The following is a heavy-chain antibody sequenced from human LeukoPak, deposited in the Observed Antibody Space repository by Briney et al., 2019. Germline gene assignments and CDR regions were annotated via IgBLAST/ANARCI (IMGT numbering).Heavy chain of an antibody. CDR1: GYTFISYA. V-gene: IGHV1-3*01. CDR2: INAGNGNT. J-gene: IGHJ4*02. D-gene: IGHD1-26*01. Sequence: ASVKVSCKASGYTFISYAIHWVRQAPGQRLEWMGWINAGNGNTKYSQTFQGRVTVARDTSASTAYMELSSLRSEDTAVYYCAREDAVGAISFDYWGQGTLVTVSS. CDR3: AREDAVGAISFDY.